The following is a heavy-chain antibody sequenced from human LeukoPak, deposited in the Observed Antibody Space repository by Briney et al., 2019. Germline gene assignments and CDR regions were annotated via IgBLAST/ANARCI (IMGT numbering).Heavy chain of an antibody. D-gene: IGHD2-21*02. J-gene: IGHJ3*02. CDR1: GGSFSGYF. V-gene: IGHV4-34*01. Sequence: SETLSLTCAVYGGSFSGYFWTWIRQPPGKGLEWIGEINHSGSTNYNPSLKSRVTISVDTSKNQFSLKLSSVTAADTAVYYCARLYAVVTAHDAFDIWGQGIMVTVSS. CDR3: ARLYAVVTAHDAFDI. CDR2: INHSGST.